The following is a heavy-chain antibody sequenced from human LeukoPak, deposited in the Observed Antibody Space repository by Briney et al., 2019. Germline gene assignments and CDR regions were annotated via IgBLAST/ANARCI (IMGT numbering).Heavy chain of an antibody. CDR2: ISSSSSYI. D-gene: IGHD1-1*01. V-gene: IGHV3-21*01. CDR3: ARDHYNWNDEAFDI. Sequence: GGSLRLSCAASGFTFSSYAMSWVRQAPGKGLEWVSSISSSSSYIYYADSVKGRFTISRDNAKNSLYLQMNSLRAEGTAVYYCARDHYNWNDEAFDIWGQGTMVTVSS. CDR1: GFTFSSYA. J-gene: IGHJ3*02.